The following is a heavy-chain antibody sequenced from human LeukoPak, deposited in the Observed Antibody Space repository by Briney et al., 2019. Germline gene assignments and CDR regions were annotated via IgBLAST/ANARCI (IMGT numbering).Heavy chain of an antibody. Sequence: SETLSLTCAVSGDSISTSYWWTWVRQPPGKELEWIGEIYHLGSTNYNPSLKSRVTISVDKSNNHLSLRLDSVTAADTAVYYCARGALSVVAGAYYYNGMDVWGQGTTVTVS. CDR3: ARGALSVVAGAYYYNGMDV. V-gene: IGHV4-4*02. CDR1: GDSISTSYW. D-gene: IGHD6-19*01. J-gene: IGHJ6*02. CDR2: IYHLGST.